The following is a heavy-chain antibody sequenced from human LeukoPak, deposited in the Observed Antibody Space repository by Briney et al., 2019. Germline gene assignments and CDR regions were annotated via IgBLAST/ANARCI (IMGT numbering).Heavy chain of an antibody. CDR1: GYTFTGHF. Sequence: GASVKDSCKASGYTFTGHFMHWVRQTPGQGLEWVGWISPNSGATNYAVRFQGRISITSDTSSSTAYMELSRLRPADTAVYYCARGSQANWNDFGWFDPWGQGTLVTVSS. V-gene: IGHV1-2*02. D-gene: IGHD1-1*01. J-gene: IGHJ5*02. CDR2: ISPNSGAT. CDR3: ARGSQANWNDFGWFDP.